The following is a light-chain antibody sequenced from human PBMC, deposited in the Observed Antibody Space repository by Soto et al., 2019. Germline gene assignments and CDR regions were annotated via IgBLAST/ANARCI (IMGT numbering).Light chain of an antibody. CDR3: SSWTSSSTYV. CDR2: DVS. V-gene: IGLV2-14*01. Sequence: QSALTQPASVSGSPGQSIAISCTGTSSDVGGYNDVSWYQQYPGKAPKLVIYDVSNRPSGVSNRFSGSKSVNTASLTISGLQAEDVADYYCSSWTSSSTYVFGTGTKVTVL. J-gene: IGLJ1*01. CDR1: SSDVGGYND.